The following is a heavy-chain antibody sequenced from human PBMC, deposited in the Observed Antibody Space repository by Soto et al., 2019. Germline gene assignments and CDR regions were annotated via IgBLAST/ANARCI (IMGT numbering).Heavy chain of an antibody. CDR1: GFTFSSYW. Sequence: GGSLRLSCAASGFTFSSYWMSWVRQAPGKGLEWVANIKQDGSEKYYVDSVKGRFTISRDNAKNSLYLQMNSLRAEDTALYYCARGYSILPNWFDSWGQGTLVTVSS. J-gene: IGHJ5*01. V-gene: IGHV3-7*03. D-gene: IGHD3-3*02. CDR2: IKQDGSEK. CDR3: ARGYSILPNWFDS.